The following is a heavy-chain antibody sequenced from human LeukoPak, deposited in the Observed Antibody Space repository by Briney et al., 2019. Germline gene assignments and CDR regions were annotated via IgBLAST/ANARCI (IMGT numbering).Heavy chain of an antibody. Sequence: ASVKVSCKASGYTFTSYGISWVRQAPGQGLEWMGWISAYNGNTNYAQKLQGRVTMTTDTSTSTAYMELRSLRSDDTAVYYCATGIMITFGGVIVTFDYWGQGTLVTVSS. V-gene: IGHV1-18*01. CDR3: ATGIMITFGGVIVTFDY. CDR2: ISAYNGNT. D-gene: IGHD3-16*02. CDR1: GYTFTSYG. J-gene: IGHJ4*02.